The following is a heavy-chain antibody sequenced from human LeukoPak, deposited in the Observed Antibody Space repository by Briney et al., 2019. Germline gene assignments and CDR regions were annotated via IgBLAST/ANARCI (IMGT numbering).Heavy chain of an antibody. CDR1: GFTFSSYD. D-gene: IGHD3-10*01. Sequence: GGSLRLSCAASGFTFSSYDMHWVRQATGKGLEWVSAIGTAGDTYYPGSVKGRFTISRENAKNSLYLQMNSLRARDTAVYYCARAPASRLWFGGSYGMDVWGQGTTVTVSS. CDR3: ARAPASRLWFGGSYGMDV. V-gene: IGHV3-13*01. CDR2: IGTAGDT. J-gene: IGHJ6*02.